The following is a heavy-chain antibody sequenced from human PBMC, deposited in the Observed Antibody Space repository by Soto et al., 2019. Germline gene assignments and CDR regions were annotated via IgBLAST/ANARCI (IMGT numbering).Heavy chain of an antibody. CDR2: ISSSSSYI. CDR1: GFTFSSYS. J-gene: IGHJ3*02. V-gene: IGHV3-21*01. D-gene: IGHD1-26*01. CDR3: ALAPGAWDDAFDI. Sequence: GGSLRLSCAASGFTFSSYSMNWVRQAPGKGLEWVSSISSSSSYIYYADSVKGRFTISRDNAKNSLYLQMNSLRAEDTAVYYCALAPGAWDDAFDIWGQGTMVTVSS.